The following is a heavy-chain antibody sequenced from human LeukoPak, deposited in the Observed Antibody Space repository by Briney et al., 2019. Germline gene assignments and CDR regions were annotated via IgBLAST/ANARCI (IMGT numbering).Heavy chain of an antibody. CDR1: GYTFTGYY. D-gene: IGHD6-13*01. CDR2: INPNSGGT. CDR3: ARDQIMYSSSCPGGP. Sequence: PGASVKVSCKASGYTFTGYYMHWVRQAPGQGLEWMGWINPNSGGTDYAQKFQGRVTMTRDTSISTAYMELSRLRSDDTAVYYCARDQIMYSSSCPGGPWAQEPLATVPS. J-gene: IGHJ5*02. V-gene: IGHV1-2*02.